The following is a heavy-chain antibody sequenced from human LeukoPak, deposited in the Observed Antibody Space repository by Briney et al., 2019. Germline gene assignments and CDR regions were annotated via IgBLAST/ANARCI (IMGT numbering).Heavy chain of an antibody. D-gene: IGHD3/OR15-3a*01. CDR1: GFTLSDYY. Sequence: GGSLRLSCAASGFTLSDYYMSWIRQAPGKGLEWVSYSSSSGSTMYYADSVKGRFAISRDNAKNSLYLQMNSLRADDTAVYYCARRRDFIDFWGQGTLVTVSS. V-gene: IGHV3-11*01. CDR2: SSSSGSTM. CDR3: ARRRDFIDF. J-gene: IGHJ4*02.